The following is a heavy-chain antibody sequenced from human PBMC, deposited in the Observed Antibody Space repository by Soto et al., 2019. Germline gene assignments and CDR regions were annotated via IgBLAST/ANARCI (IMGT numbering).Heavy chain of an antibody. Sequence: GGSLRLSCAASGFTVSINYMSWVLQAPGKGLEWVSVIYSGGSTYYADSVKGRFTISRDNSKNTLYLQMNSLRAEDTAVYYCARGRAAAGRIYFDYWGQGTLVTVSS. D-gene: IGHD6-13*01. CDR3: ARGRAAAGRIYFDY. CDR2: IYSGGST. V-gene: IGHV3-66*01. CDR1: GFTVSINY. J-gene: IGHJ4*02.